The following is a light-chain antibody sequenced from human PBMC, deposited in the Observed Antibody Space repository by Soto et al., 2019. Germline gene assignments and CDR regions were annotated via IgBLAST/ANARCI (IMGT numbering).Light chain of an antibody. Sequence: QSARTQPPSASGSPGQSVTISCTGTSSDIGGYNYVSWYQQHPGKAPKLMIYEVTTRPSGVPDRFSGSKSGNTASLTVSGLQADDEAYYYCSSHAGSNNLGVFGGGTKLTVL. CDR1: SSDIGGYNY. V-gene: IGLV2-8*01. J-gene: IGLJ2*01. CDR2: EVT. CDR3: SSHAGSNNLGV.